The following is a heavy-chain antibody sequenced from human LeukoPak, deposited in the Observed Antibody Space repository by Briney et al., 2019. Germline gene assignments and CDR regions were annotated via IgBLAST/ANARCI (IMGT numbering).Heavy chain of an antibody. CDR2: IWYDGSDK. V-gene: IGHV3-33*01. CDR1: GFTFSSYG. J-gene: IGHJ3*02. D-gene: IGHD4-17*01. Sequence: GGSLRLSCAASGFTFSSYGMHWVRQAPGKGLEWVAVIWYDGSDKYYADSVKGRFTISRDNSKNTLYLQMNSLRAEDTAVYYCARNQDYGVYNSVGAFDIWGQGTMVTVSS. CDR3: ARNQDYGVYNSVGAFDI.